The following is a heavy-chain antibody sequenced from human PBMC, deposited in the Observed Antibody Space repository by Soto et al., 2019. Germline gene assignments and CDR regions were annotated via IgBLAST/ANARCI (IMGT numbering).Heavy chain of an antibody. CDR2: ISGDGGTT. CDR1: GFTFRNYA. J-gene: IGHJ4*02. CDR3: ANAPYGSSSCPLDFDF. Sequence: EVQLLESGGGLVQPGGSLRLSCAASGFTFRNYAMSWVRQAPGKGLEWVSAISGDGGTTYYADSVKGRFTISRDNSKNSLHLQLHSLRVEDAASYYGANAPYGSSSCPLDFDFCGQGALVTVSP. D-gene: IGHD6-13*01. V-gene: IGHV3-23*01.